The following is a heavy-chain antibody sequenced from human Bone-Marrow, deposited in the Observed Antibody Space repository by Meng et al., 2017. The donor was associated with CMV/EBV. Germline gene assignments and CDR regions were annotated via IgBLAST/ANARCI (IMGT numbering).Heavy chain of an antibody. D-gene: IGHD4-17*01. CDR1: SRCRSS. J-gene: IGHJ4*02. Sequence: SRCRSSWSWLRQPPGKGLEWIGYIYYSGSTNYNPSLKSRVTISVDTSKNQFSLKLSSVTAADTAVYYCAGFEISPNTVTTTYYFDYWGQGTLVTVSS. CDR3: AGFEISPNTVTTTYYFDY. CDR2: IYYSGST. V-gene: IGHV4-61*01.